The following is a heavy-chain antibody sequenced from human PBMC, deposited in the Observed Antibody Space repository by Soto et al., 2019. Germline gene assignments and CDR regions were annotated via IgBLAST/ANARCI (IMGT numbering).Heavy chain of an antibody. CDR2: ISGSGGST. CDR1: GFTFSSYA. Sequence: GSLRLSCAASGFTFSSYAMSWVRQAPGKGLEWVSAISGSGGSTYYADSVKGRFTISRDNSKNTLYLQMNSLRAEDTAVYYCAKMTVAARPDGYYYGMDVWGQGTTVTVSS. J-gene: IGHJ6*02. CDR3: AKMTVAARPDGYYYGMDV. V-gene: IGHV3-23*01. D-gene: IGHD6-6*01.